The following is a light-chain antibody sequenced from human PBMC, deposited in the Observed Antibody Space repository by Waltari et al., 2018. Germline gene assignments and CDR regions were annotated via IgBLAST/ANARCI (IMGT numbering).Light chain of an antibody. J-gene: IGKJ2*01. CDR1: QSFSSSF. CDR2: GAS. Sequence: EIVLTQSPGTPSLSPGDRATLSCRASQSFSSSFLAWYQQKPGQAPRLLIYGASSRATGIPDRFSGGGSGTDFTLTISRLEPEDFAVYYCQQYGGSPPYTFGQGTKLEI. V-gene: IGKV3-20*01. CDR3: QQYGGSPPYT.